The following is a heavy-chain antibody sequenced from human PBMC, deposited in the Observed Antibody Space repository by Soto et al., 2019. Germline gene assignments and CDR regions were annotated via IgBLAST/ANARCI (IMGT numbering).Heavy chain of an antibody. CDR2: MNPNSGNT. CDR3: ARGLRFLEWLTKYYYYGMDV. CDR1: GYTFTSYD. Sequence: GASVKVSCKASGYTFTSYDINCVRQATGQVLEWMGWMNPNSGNTGYAQKFQGRVTMTRNTSISTAYMELSSLRSEDTAVYYCARGLRFLEWLTKYYYYGMDVWGQGTTVTVSS. D-gene: IGHD3-3*01. J-gene: IGHJ6*02. V-gene: IGHV1-8*01.